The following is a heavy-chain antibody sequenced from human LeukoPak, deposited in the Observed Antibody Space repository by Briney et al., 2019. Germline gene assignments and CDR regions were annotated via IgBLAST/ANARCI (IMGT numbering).Heavy chain of an antibody. CDR3: AKDLSRHTAAGSPFDY. CDR2: ISGSGGST. V-gene: IGHV3-23*01. Sequence: GGSLRLSCAASGFTFSSYAMSWVRQAPGKGLEWVSAISGSGGSTYYADSVKGRFTISRDNSKNTLYLQMNSLRAEDTAVCYCAKDLSRHTAAGSPFDYWGQGTLVTVSS. D-gene: IGHD6-13*01. CDR1: GFTFSSYA. J-gene: IGHJ4*02.